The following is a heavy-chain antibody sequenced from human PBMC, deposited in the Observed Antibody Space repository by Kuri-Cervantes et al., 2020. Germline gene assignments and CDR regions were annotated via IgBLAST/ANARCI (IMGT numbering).Heavy chain of an antibody. V-gene: IGHV1-18*01. CDR1: GYNFSSYG. Sequence: ASVKVSCKASGYNFSSYGVSWVRQAPGHGLEWIGWTTSDTVNTKYARKVHMRVAMTMDTSTSTAYMELRSLRSDDTAVYYCARLYCRGGDCFALDTWGQGTQVTVSS. D-gene: IGHD2-21*02. J-gene: IGHJ4*02. CDR3: ARLYCRGGDCFALDT. CDR2: TTSDTVNT.